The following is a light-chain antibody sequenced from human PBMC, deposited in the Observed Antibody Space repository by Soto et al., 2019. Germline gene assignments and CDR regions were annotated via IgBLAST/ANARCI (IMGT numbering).Light chain of an antibody. Sequence: QSVLTQPASVSGSPGQSITISCTGTSSDVGGYNYVSWYQQHPGKAPKLMIYDVSNRPSGVSNRFSCSKSGNTASLTISGLQAEDEADYYCSSYTSSSTLFGTGTKVTVL. CDR2: DVS. J-gene: IGLJ1*01. CDR1: SSDVGGYNY. V-gene: IGLV2-14*01. CDR3: SSYTSSSTL.